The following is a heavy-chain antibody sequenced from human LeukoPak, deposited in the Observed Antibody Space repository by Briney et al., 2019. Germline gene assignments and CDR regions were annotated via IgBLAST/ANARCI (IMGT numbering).Heavy chain of an antibody. Sequence: QTGGSLRLSCAASGFTVSSNYMSWVRQAPGEGLEWVSVIYSGGSTYYADSVKGRFTISRDNSKNTLYLQMNSLRAEDTAVYYCARDGLADAFDIWGQGTMVTVSS. CDR3: ARDGLADAFDI. CDR2: IYSGGST. CDR1: GFTVSSNY. V-gene: IGHV3-53*01. J-gene: IGHJ3*02.